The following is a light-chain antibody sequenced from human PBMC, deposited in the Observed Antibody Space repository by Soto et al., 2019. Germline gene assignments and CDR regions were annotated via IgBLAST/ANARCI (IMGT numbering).Light chain of an antibody. CDR1: QSIRSW. CDR3: QQYDSFSTT. Sequence: DIQMTQSPSTLPASVGDRVTITCRASQSIRSWLAWYQQKPGKAPQLLIYDASNLESGVPSRFSGSGSWTEFTLTISSLQPDDFATYYCQQYDSFSTTFGRGTKVEVK. CDR2: DAS. J-gene: IGKJ1*01. V-gene: IGKV1-5*01.